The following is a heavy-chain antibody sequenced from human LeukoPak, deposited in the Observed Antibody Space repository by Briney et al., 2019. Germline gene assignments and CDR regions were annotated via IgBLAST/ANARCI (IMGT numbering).Heavy chain of an antibody. J-gene: IGHJ6*02. D-gene: IGHD3-10*01. CDR3: ARERRTSYYGSGTYYYGMDV. CDR1: GVSISSYY. Sequence: PSETLSLTCTVSGVSISSYYWSWIRQPPGKGLEWIGYIYYSGSTNYNPSLKSRVTISVDTSKNQFSLKLSSVTAADTAVYYCARERRTSYYGSGTYYYGMDVWGQGTTVTVSS. CDR2: IYYSGST. V-gene: IGHV4-59*01.